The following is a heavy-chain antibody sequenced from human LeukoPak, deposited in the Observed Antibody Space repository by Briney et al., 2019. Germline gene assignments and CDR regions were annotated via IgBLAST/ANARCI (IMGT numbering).Heavy chain of an antibody. Sequence: PSETLSLTCTVSGGSISSYYWSWLRQSPGKGLEWIGFIYYSGNTNSNPSLKSRVTMSVDTSKNQFSLRLTSVTAADTAVYYCASGLRRDWFDPWGQGTLVTVSS. J-gene: IGHJ5*02. D-gene: IGHD2-21*01. CDR2: IYYSGNT. CDR3: ASGLRRDWFDP. CDR1: GGSISSYY. V-gene: IGHV4-59*01.